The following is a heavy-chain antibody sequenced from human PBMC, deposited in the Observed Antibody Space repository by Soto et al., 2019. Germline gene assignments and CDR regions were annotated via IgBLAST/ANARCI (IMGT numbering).Heavy chain of an antibody. V-gene: IGHV4-61*01. D-gene: IGHD3-22*01. Sequence: SETLSLTCTVSGGSVSSGSYYWSWIRQPPGKGLEWIGYIYYSGSTNYNPSLKSRVTISVDTSKNQFSLKLSSVTAADAAVYECARDHYDSSPGDYWGQGTRGTVAS. CDR3: ARDHYDSSPGDY. CDR2: IYYSGST. CDR1: GGSVSSGSYY. J-gene: IGHJ4*02.